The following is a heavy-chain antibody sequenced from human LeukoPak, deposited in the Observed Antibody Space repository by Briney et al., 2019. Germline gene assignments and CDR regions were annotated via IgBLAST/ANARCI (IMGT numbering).Heavy chain of an antibody. J-gene: IGHJ4*02. CDR2: INTNTGNP. CDR3: ARELKVGAYDY. D-gene: IGHD1-26*01. CDR1: GYTFTNYA. Sequence: ASVKVSCKASGYTFTNYAMNWVRQAPGQGLEWMGWINTNTGNPSYAQGFTGRFVFSLDTSVGTAYLQISSLKAEDSALYYCARELKVGAYDYWGQGTLVTVSS. V-gene: IGHV7-4-1*02.